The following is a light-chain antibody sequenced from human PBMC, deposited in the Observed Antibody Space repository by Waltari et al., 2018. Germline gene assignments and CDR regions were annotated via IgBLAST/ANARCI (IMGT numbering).Light chain of an antibody. CDR1: QSDSSN. V-gene: IGKV3-15*01. Sequence: EIVMTQSPATSSASPGATATLSCRASQSDSSNVAWYPTQPGQALRLLIYDASTRATSIPAKFRGSWSGTEFTLTISGLQSEDFAVYYCQQYNRWPPITFGHGTRLEIK. CDR2: DAS. J-gene: IGKJ5*01. CDR3: QQYNRWPPIT.